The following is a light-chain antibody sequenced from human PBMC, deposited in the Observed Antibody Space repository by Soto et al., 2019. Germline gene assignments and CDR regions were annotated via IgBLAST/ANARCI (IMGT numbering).Light chain of an antibody. CDR2: NNS. Sequence: QSVLTQPPSASGTPGQRVTISCSGSSPNIGSNTVSWYQQLPGTAPKLLIYNNSQRPSGVPDRFSGSKSGTSASLAISGLQSEDETDYYCAAWDDRLNGFYVFGTGTKVTVL. CDR1: SPNIGSNT. CDR3: AAWDDRLNGFYV. J-gene: IGLJ1*01. V-gene: IGLV1-44*01.